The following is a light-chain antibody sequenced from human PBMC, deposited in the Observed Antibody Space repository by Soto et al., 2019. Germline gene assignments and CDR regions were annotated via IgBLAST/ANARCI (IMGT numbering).Light chain of an antibody. Sequence: QSVLTQPPSASGTPGQRVTISCSGSSSNIGSNTVSWYQQLPGMAPKLLIYLNSRRPSGVPDRFSGSKSGTSASLAISGLQSEDEAEYYCATWDDSLNLLYVFGTGTKVT. J-gene: IGLJ1*01. V-gene: IGLV1-44*01. CDR3: ATWDDSLNLLYV. CDR1: SSNIGSNT. CDR2: LNS.